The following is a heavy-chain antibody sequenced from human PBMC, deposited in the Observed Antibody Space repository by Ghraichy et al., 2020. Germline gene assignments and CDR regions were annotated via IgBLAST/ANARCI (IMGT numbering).Heavy chain of an antibody. CDR2: ISYDGSNK. Sequence: LSLTCAASGFTFSSYGMHWVRQAPGKGLEWVAVISYDGSNKYYADSVKGRFTISRDNSKNTLYLQMNSLRAEDTAVYYCARDRVSIFGVVIIFYYGMDVWGQGTTVTVSS. CDR3: ARDRVSIFGVVIIFYYGMDV. J-gene: IGHJ6*02. D-gene: IGHD3-3*01. V-gene: IGHV3-30*03. CDR1: GFTFSSYG.